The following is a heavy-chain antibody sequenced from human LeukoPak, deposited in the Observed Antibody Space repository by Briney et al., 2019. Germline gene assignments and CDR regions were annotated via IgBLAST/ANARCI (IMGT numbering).Heavy chain of an antibody. CDR3: ARDRRGVGEQLYYYMDV. V-gene: IGHV3-48*03. D-gene: IGHD1/OR15-1a*01. Sequence: PGGSLGLSCAASGFTFSSYEMNWVRQAPGKGLEWVSYISSSGSTIYYADSVKGRFTISRDNAKNSLYLQMNSLRAEDTAVYYCARDRRGVGEQLYYYMDVWGKGTTVTISS. CDR1: GFTFSSYE. CDR2: ISSSGSTI. J-gene: IGHJ6*03.